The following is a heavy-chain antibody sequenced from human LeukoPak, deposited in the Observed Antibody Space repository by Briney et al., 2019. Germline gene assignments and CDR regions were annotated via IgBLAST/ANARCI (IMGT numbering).Heavy chain of an antibody. J-gene: IGHJ4*02. CDR1: GFIVSGDF. CDR3: ARERGRGRDSPWFDY. V-gene: IGHV3-53*01. D-gene: IGHD1-26*01. Sequence: GGSLRLSCAASGFIVSGDFMSWVRQAPGKGLEWVSVIYSDGSTYYADSVKGRFTISRDNSKSTLDLQMTGLRAEDTAVYYCARERGRGRDSPWFDYWGQGTLVTVSS. CDR2: IYSDGST.